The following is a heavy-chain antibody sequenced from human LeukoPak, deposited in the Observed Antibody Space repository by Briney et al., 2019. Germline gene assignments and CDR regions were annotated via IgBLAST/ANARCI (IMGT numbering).Heavy chain of an antibody. CDR3: ARDPSSRAAAGRGDY. V-gene: IGHV3-33*08. Sequence: GESLRLSCAASGFSFSNYWFHWVRQAPGKGLEWVAVIWYDGSNADYADSVKGRFTISRDNSKNTLYLQMNSLRSEDTAIYYCARDPSSRAAAGRGDYWGQGTQVTVSS. J-gene: IGHJ4*02. D-gene: IGHD6-13*01. CDR2: IWYDGSNA. CDR1: GFSFSNYW.